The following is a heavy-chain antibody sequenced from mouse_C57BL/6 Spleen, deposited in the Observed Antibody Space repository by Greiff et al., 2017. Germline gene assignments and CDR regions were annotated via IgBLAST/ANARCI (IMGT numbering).Heavy chain of an antibody. J-gene: IGHJ2*01. CDR3: ARVIDGSSYPYYFDY. Sequence: VQLQQSGAELVKPGASVKLSCKASGYTFTSYWMHWVKQRPGQGLEWIGMIHPNSGSTNYNEKFKSKATLTVDKSSSTAYMQLSSLTSEDSAVYYCARVIDGSSYPYYFDYWGQGTTLTVSS. CDR2: IHPNSGST. CDR1: GYTFTSYW. D-gene: IGHD1-1*01. V-gene: IGHV1-64*01.